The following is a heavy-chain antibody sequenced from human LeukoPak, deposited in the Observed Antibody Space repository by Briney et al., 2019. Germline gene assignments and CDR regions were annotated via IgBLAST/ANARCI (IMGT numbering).Heavy chain of an antibody. Sequence: SETLSLTCTVSGGSISSSSYYWGWIRQPPGKGLEWIGSIYYSGSTYYNPSLKSRVTISVDTSKNQFSLKLSSVTAADTAVYYCARGRPGATFDYWGQGTLVTVSS. D-gene: IGHD1-14*01. CDR2: IYYSGST. J-gene: IGHJ4*02. CDR3: ARGRPGATFDY. V-gene: IGHV4-39*07. CDR1: GGSISSSSYY.